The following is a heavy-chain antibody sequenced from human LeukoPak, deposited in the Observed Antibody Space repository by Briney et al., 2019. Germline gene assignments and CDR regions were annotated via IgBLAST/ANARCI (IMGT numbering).Heavy chain of an antibody. D-gene: IGHD3-22*01. CDR3: AKAMTKGPPFDF. CDR2: TSDSAGSI. Sequence: GGSLRLSCAASGFIFRDYAMSWVRQAPGKGREWVSATSDSAGSIYYADSVRGRFTISRDNSKNTLYLQMNSLRAEDTAVYYCAKAMTKGPPFDFWGQGTLVTVSS. V-gene: IGHV3-23*01. CDR1: GFIFRDYA. J-gene: IGHJ4*02.